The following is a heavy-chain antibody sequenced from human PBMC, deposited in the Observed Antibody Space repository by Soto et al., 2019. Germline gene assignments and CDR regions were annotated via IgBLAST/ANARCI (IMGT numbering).Heavy chain of an antibody. CDR3: ARDQNSASYGSGSDY. J-gene: IGHJ4*02. CDR2: IWYDGSNK. CDR1: GFTFSSYG. Sequence: SGGSLRLSCAASGFTFSSYGMHWVRQAPGKGLEWVAVIWYDGSNKYYADSVKGRFTISRDNSKNTLYLQMNSLRAEDTAVYYCARDQNSASYGSGSDYWGQGTLVTVSS. D-gene: IGHD3-10*01. V-gene: IGHV3-33*01.